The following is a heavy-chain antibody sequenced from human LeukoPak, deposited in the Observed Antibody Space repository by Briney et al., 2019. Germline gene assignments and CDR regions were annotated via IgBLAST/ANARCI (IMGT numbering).Heavy chain of an antibody. CDR2: IYHSGST. CDR1: GYSISSGYY. V-gene: IGHV4-38-2*02. J-gene: IGHJ5*02. CDR3: ARDGLASSSLFSWFDP. Sequence: SETLSLTCAVSGYSISSGYYWGWIRQPPGKGLGWIGSIYHSGSTYYNPSLKSRVTISVDTSKNQSSLKLSSVTAADTAVYYCARDGLASSSLFSWFDPWGQGTLVTVSS. D-gene: IGHD6-6*01.